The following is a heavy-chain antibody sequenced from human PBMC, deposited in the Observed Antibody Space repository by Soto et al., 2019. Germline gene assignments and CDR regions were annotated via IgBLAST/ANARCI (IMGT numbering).Heavy chain of an antibody. Sequence: ASVKVSCKASGYTFTSYAMHWVRQAPGQRLEWMGWINAGNGNTKYSQKSQGRVTITRDTSASTAYMELRSLRSEDTAVYYCARDGMDTAIAYYSSGMDVWGQGNTLPVSS. CDR3: ARDGMDTAIAYYSSGMDV. CDR2: INAGNGNT. CDR1: GYTFTSYA. J-gene: IGHJ6*02. D-gene: IGHD5-18*01. V-gene: IGHV1-3*01.